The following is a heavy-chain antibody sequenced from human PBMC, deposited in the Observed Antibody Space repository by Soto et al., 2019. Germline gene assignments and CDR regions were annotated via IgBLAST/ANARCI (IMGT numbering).Heavy chain of an antibody. CDR2: IKQDGSEK. V-gene: IGHV3-7*04. CDR3: ARDPTSSGYDSYYYYYYGMDV. Sequence: EVQLVESGGGLVQPGGSLRLSCAASGFTFSSYWMSWVRQAPGKGLEWVANIKQDGSEKYYVDSVKGRFTISRDNAKNSLYLQMNSLRAEDTAVYYCARDPTSSGYDSYYYYYYGMDVWGQGTTVTVSS. CDR1: GFTFSSYW. D-gene: IGHD5-12*01. J-gene: IGHJ6*02.